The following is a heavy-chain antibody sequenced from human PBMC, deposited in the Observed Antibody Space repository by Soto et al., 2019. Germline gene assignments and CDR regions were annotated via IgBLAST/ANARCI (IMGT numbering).Heavy chain of an antibody. J-gene: IGHJ4*02. CDR2: ISYDGSNK. V-gene: IGHV3-30*18. D-gene: IGHD3-16*01. Sequence: VGSLRLSCAASGFTFSSYGMHWVRQAPGKGLEWVAVISYDGSNKYYADSVKGRFTISRDNSKNTLYLQMNSLRAEDTAVYYCAKSSFGIVDDFDYWGQGTLVTVSS. CDR1: GFTFSSYG. CDR3: AKSSFGIVDDFDY.